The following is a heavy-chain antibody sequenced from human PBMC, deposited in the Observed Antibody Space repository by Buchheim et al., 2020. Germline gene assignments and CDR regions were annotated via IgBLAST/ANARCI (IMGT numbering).Heavy chain of an antibody. J-gene: IGHJ6*02. CDR2: IYYSGDS. V-gene: IGHV4-30-2*01. D-gene: IGHD6-13*01. CDR3: VKGSGIYYHLMDV. Sequence: QLQLQESGSGLVKPSQTLSVTCTVSGGSISNGCFSWNWIRQPPGKGLEWIGCIYYSGDSYYNPSLKSRVTMSVDGSKNQFSLRLTSVTAADAAVYYCVKGSGIYYHLMDVWGQGTT. CDR1: GGSISNGCFS.